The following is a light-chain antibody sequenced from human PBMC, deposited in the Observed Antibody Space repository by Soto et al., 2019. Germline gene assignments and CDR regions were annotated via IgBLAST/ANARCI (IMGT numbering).Light chain of an antibody. Sequence: QSALTQPASVSGSSGQSITISCTGTSSDVGSYNLVSWHQQYPGKAPKLMIYEGGKRPSGVSNRFSGSKSGNTASLTISGLQAEDEADYYCCSFALRSTLIFGGGTQLTVL. CDR3: CSFALRSTLI. CDR2: EGG. J-gene: IGLJ2*01. V-gene: IGLV2-23*01. CDR1: SSDVGSYNL.